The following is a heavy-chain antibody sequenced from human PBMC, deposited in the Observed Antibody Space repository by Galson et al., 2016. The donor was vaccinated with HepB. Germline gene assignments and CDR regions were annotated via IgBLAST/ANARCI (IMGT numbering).Heavy chain of an antibody. CDR2: IYYTGRT. D-gene: IGHD5-12*01. Sequence: TLSLTCIVSGDSISSGGYYWNWIRQPPGKGLEWVGYIYYTGRTNYNPSLKSRVTMSIDTSSNHFSLMLSPATAADTAVYFCAREKKEGYFDPWGQGTLVTVSS. CDR1: GDSISSGGYY. J-gene: IGHJ5*02. CDR3: AREKKEGYFDP. V-gene: IGHV4-31*03.